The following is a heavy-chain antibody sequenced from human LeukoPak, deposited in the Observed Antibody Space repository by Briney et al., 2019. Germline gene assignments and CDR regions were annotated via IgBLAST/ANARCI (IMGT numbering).Heavy chain of an antibody. CDR3: ARVGSFESSTDY. D-gene: IGHD2-2*01. CDR1: GFTFSTYS. J-gene: IGHJ4*02. Sequence: PGGSLRLSCSASGFTFSTYSMNWVRQAPGKGLEWVSYISSSRSTIYYADSVTGRFTISRDNAKNSLYLQMNSLRDEGTAVYYCARVGSFESSTDYWGQGTLVTVSS. V-gene: IGHV3-48*02. CDR2: ISSSRSTI.